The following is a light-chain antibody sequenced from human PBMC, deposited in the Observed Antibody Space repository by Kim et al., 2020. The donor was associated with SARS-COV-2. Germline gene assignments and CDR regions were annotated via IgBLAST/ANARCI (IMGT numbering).Light chain of an antibody. V-gene: IGLV3-21*03. CDR2: DDT. J-gene: IGLJ2*01. Sequence: SYELTQPPSVSVAPGKTASVTCGGTNIGSKSVHWYQQKPGQAPVLVVYDDTDRPSGIPERFPGSNSGNTSTLTISRVEAGDEADYYCQVWDSSSDHVVFGGGTQLTVL. CDR3: QVWDSSSDHVV. CDR1: NIGSKS.